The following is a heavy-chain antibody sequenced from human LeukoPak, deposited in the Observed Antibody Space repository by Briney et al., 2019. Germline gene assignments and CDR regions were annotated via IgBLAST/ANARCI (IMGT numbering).Heavy chain of an antibody. CDR3: AKDRSLFHCSGGSCYSAEVDYYYGMYV. V-gene: IGHV3-23*01. Sequence: GGSLSLSCAASGFTFSSCAMSWVRQAPGKGVEWVSGISGSGGSTYYADSVKGRFTISRENSKNTLYLQMNSLRAEDTAVYYCAKDRSLFHCSGGSCYSAEVDYYYGMYVWGQGATGTGSS. CDR1: GFTFSSCA. D-gene: IGHD2-15*01. CDR2: ISGSGGST. J-gene: IGHJ6*02.